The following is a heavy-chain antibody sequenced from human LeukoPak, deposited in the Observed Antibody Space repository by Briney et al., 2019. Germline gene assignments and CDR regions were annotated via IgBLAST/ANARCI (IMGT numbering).Heavy chain of an antibody. Sequence: PSETLSLTCAVYGGSFNGYYWSWIRQPPGKGLEWIGEINHSGSTNYNPSLKSRVTISVDTSKNQFSLKLSSVTAADTAVYYCARGTRLLRPFDYWGQGTLVTVSS. CDR2: INHSGST. D-gene: IGHD2-2*01. CDR1: GGSFNGYY. V-gene: IGHV4-34*01. J-gene: IGHJ4*02. CDR3: ARGTRLLRPFDY.